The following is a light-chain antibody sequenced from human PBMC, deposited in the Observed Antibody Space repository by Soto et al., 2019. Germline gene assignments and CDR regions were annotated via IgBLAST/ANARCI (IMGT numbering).Light chain of an antibody. Sequence: QSVLTQPASVSGSPGQSITISCTGTSSDVGSYNLVPWYQQHPGKAPKLMIYEVSKRPSGVSNRLSGSKSGNTASLTISGLQAEDEADYYCCSYAGSSPYVFGTGTKVTVL. CDR2: EVS. J-gene: IGLJ1*01. V-gene: IGLV2-23*02. CDR1: SSDVGSYNL. CDR3: CSYAGSSPYV.